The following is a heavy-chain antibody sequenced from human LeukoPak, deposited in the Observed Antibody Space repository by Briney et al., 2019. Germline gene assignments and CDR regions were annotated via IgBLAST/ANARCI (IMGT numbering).Heavy chain of an antibody. J-gene: IGHJ4*02. Sequence: PGRSLRLSCEASGFTFSDYGMHWVRQAPGKGLEWVAVISYDGSNKYYADSVKGRFTISRDNSKNTLYLQMNSLRAEDTAVYYCANLASGSNRGWGQGTLVTVTS. CDR1: GFTFSDYG. V-gene: IGHV3-30*18. CDR3: ANLASGSNRG. CDR2: ISYDGSNK. D-gene: IGHD1-26*01.